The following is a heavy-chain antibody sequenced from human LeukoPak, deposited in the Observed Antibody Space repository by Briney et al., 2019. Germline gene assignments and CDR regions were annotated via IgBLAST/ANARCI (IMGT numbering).Heavy chain of an antibody. V-gene: IGHV3-30*02. Sequence: GGSLRLSCAASGFTFSSYAMGWVRQAPGKGLEWVAFIRYDGSNKYYADSVKGRFTISRDNSKNTLYLQMNSLRAEDTAVYYCAKDTTPPKAGFDPWGQGTLVTVSS. CDR2: IRYDGSNK. CDR3: AKDTTPPKAGFDP. CDR1: GFTFSSYA. J-gene: IGHJ5*02. D-gene: IGHD1-14*01.